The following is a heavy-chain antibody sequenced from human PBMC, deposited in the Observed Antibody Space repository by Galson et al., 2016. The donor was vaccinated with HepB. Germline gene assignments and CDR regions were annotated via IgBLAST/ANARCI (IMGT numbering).Heavy chain of an antibody. Sequence: SLRLSCAASGFTFKNYGMHWVRQAPGKGLEWMAVIWFDGSNRFYADSVKGRFTISRDISKNTLYLQMDSLRGEDRAVYYCAKDSSEYTNSYYFFDYWGQGTLVTVSS. D-gene: IGHD1-26*01. CDR1: GFTFKNYG. J-gene: IGHJ4*02. CDR3: AKDSSEYTNSYYFFDY. V-gene: IGHV3-33*06. CDR2: IWFDGSNR.